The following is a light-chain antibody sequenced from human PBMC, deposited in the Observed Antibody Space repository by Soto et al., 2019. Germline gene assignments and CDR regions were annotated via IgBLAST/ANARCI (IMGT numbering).Light chain of an antibody. CDR1: QSISSW. J-gene: IGKJ1*01. CDR2: DAS. CDR3: QQYNSYSEA. V-gene: IGKV1-5*01. Sequence: DNQMTQSPSTLSASVGDRVTITCRASQSISSWLAWYQQKPGKAPKLLIYDASSLESGVPSRFSGSGSGTEFTLTISSLQPDDFATYYCQQYNSYSEAFGQGTKVDIK.